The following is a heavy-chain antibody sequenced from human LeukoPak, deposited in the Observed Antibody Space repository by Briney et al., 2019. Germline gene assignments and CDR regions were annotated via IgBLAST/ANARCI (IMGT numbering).Heavy chain of an antibody. CDR1: GFTFSSYA. CDR3: AQDLVKTGYYDSSGYYYVVPFDY. V-gene: IGHV3-23*01. CDR2: ISGSGGST. D-gene: IGHD3-22*01. Sequence: PGGSLRLSCAASGFTFSSYAMSWVRQAPGKGLEWVSAISGSGGSTYYADSVKGRFTISRDNSKNTLYLQMNSLRAEDTAVYYCAQDLVKTGYYDSSGYYYVVPFDYWGQRTLVTVSS. J-gene: IGHJ4*02.